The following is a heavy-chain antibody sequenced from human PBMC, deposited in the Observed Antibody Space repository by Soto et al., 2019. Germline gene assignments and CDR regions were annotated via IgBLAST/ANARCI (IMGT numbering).Heavy chain of an antibody. D-gene: IGHD2-2*01. Sequence: EVQLLESGGGLVQPGGSLRLSCAASGFTFSNYAMTWVRQAPGKGLEWGSGISASTYYADSVKGRFTISRDNSRNTLYLQMNSLRAEDTAVYYCARRLYSTNWYYFDYWGQGTLVTVSS. J-gene: IGHJ4*02. CDR3: ARRLYSTNWYYFDY. CDR1: GFTFSNYA. V-gene: IGHV3-23*01. CDR2: GISAST.